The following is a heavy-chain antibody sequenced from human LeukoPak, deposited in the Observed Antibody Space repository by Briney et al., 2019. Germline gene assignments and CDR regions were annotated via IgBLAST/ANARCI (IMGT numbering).Heavy chain of an antibody. CDR3: AKGTTTVVAPYY. CDR1: GFTFSNFG. Sequence: GGSLRLSRTASGFTFSNFGIHWVRQAPGKGLEWVAFIRDDGTKKYYADSVEGRFTISRDNSKNTMFLQMTSLRGEDTAVYYCAKGTTTVVAPYYWGQGTLVTVSS. J-gene: IGHJ4*02. D-gene: IGHD4-23*01. V-gene: IGHV3-30*02. CDR2: IRDDGTKK.